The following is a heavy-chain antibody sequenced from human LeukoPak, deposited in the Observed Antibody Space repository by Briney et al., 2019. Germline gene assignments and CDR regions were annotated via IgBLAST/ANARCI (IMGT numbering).Heavy chain of an antibody. V-gene: IGHV4-59*01. Sequence: SETLSLTCSVSGGPINSYWSWIRQSPGKGLEWIGCVHQNGSASYKSSLQRRVTMSVDTSKRQVSLMLISVTAADTAVYYCARDVRRGLRFNNIYPYFGMDVWGKGTTVIVSA. CDR3: ARDVRRGLRFNNIYPYFGMDV. J-gene: IGHJ6*04. CDR1: GGPINSY. CDR2: VHQNGSA. D-gene: IGHD3-3*01.